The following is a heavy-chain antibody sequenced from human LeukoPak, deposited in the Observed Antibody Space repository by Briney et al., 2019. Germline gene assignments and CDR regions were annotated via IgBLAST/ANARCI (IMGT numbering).Heavy chain of an antibody. J-gene: IGHJ3*02. V-gene: IGHV1-69*13. CDR1: GDTFSSYG. D-gene: IGHD1-26*01. Sequence: ASVKVSCKASGDTFSSYGISWVRQAPGQGLEWMGGIIPIFGTANYAQKFQGRVTITADESTSTAYMELSSLRSEDTAVYYCARDLLIVGATTRAFDIWGQGTMVTVSS. CDR3: ARDLLIVGATTRAFDI. CDR2: IIPIFGTA.